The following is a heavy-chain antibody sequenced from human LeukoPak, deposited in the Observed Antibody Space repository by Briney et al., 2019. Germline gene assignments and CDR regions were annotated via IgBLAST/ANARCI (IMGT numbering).Heavy chain of an antibody. D-gene: IGHD5-12*01. V-gene: IGHV3-21*01. CDR2: ISSSSSYI. CDR3: ARDSGYSGYGFDY. J-gene: IGHJ4*02. Sequence: GGSLRLSCAASGFTFSSYSMNWVRQAPGKGLEWVSSISSSSSYIYYADSVKGRFTISRDNAKNSLYLQMNSLRAEDTAVYYCARDSGYSGYGFDYWGLGTLVTVSS. CDR1: GFTFSSYS.